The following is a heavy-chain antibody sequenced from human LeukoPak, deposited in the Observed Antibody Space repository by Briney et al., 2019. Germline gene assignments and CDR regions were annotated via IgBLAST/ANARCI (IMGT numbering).Heavy chain of an antibody. J-gene: IGHJ6*04. Sequence: SETLSLTCTVSGGSISSYYWSWIRQPAGKGLEWIGRIYTSGSTNYNPSLKSRVTMSVDTSKNQFSLKLSSVTAADTAVYYCARVSIVVVPAAIDVWGKGTTVTISS. V-gene: IGHV4-4*07. D-gene: IGHD2-2*01. CDR3: ARVSIVVVPAAIDV. CDR1: GGSISSYY. CDR2: IYTSGST.